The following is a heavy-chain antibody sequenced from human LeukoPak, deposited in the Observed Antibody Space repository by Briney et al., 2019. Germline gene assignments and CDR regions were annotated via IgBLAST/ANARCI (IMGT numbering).Heavy chain of an antibody. D-gene: IGHD3-22*01. CDR3: ARGFDSYSPYYFDY. CDR2: IYYSGST. V-gene: IGHV4-59*01. CDR1: GGSISSYY. Sequence: SETLSLTCTASGGSISSYYWSWVRQPPGKGQGWIGYIYYSGSTNYNPSLKSRVTISVDTSKNQFSLKLSSVTAADTAVYYCARGFDSYSPYYFDYWGQGTLVTVSS. J-gene: IGHJ4*02.